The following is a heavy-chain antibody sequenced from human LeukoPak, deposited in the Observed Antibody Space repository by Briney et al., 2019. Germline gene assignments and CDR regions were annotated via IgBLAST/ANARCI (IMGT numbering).Heavy chain of an antibody. V-gene: IGHV3-74*01. J-gene: IGHJ5*02. CDR3: ARDLRQYYDTSDNWFDP. Sequence: PGGSLRLSCAASGFTFSNYWMHWVRQAPGKGLVWVSRINSDGINTSYADSVKGRFTTSRDNAKNTLNLQMNSLRAEDTAVYYCARDLRQYYDTSDNWFDPWGQGTLVTVSS. D-gene: IGHD3-22*01. CDR1: GFTFSNYW. CDR2: INSDGINT.